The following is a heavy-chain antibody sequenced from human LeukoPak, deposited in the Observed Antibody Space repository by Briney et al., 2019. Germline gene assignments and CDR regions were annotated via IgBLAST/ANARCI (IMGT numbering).Heavy chain of an antibody. V-gene: IGHV3-48*01. CDR2: ISSSSSTI. D-gene: IGHD3-22*01. J-gene: IGHJ4*02. Sequence: GGSLRLSCAASGFTFSTYSMNWVRQAPGKGLEWVSYISSSSSTIYYADSVKGRFTISRDNAKNSLYLQLNSLRAEDTAVYYCARGSTYYDSSGQVPFDYWGQGTLVTVSS. CDR1: GFTFSTYS. CDR3: ARGSTYYDSSGQVPFDY.